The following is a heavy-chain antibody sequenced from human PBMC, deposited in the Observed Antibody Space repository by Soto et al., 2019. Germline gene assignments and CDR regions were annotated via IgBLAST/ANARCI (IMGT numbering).Heavy chain of an antibody. CDR2: IYSGGST. CDR1: GFTVSSNY. V-gene: IGHV3-53*01. Sequence: PGGSLRLSCAASGFTVSSNYMSWVRQAPGKGLEWVPVIYSGGSTYYADSVKGRFTISRDNSKNTLYLQMNSLRAEDTAVYYCARGPGAAAGTGDFDYWGQGTLVTVSS. D-gene: IGHD6-13*01. CDR3: ARGPGAAAGTGDFDY. J-gene: IGHJ4*02.